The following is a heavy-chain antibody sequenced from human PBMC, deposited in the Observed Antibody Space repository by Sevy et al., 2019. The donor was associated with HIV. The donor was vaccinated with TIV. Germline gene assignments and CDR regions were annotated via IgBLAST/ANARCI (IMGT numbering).Heavy chain of an antibody. CDR2: ISTFNVNT. CDR1: GYTFTNYG. V-gene: IGHV1-18*01. D-gene: IGHD2-2*01. CDR3: ARDDCSSLSCHGSLLY. J-gene: IGHJ1*01. Sequence: ASVKVSCKASGYTFTNYGITWVRQAPGQGLEWMGWISTFNVNTNNAQKFQGRVTMTTDTSTSTAYMELRSLRSDDTAVYYCARDDCSSLSCHGSLLYWGQGTLVTVSS.